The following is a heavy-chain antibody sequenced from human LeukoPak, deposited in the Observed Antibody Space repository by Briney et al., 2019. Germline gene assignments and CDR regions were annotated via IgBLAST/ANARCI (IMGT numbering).Heavy chain of an antibody. D-gene: IGHD3/OR15-3a*01. CDR3: ARGRPDFWTNFYTYFLDS. V-gene: IGHV4-59*01. Sequence: KASETLSLTCTVSAGTISSYYWTWIRQPPGKGVEWIGYIYYIGSTNYNPSHKSRVAISLDTSKNQFSLKLSSVTAADTAIYYCARGRPDFWTNFYTYFLDSWGQGTLVTVSS. CDR2: IYYIGST. J-gene: IGHJ4*02. CDR1: AGTISSYY.